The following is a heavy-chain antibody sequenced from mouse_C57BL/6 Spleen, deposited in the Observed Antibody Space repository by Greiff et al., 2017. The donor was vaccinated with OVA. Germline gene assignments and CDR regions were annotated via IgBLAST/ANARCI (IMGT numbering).Heavy chain of an antibody. CDR2: INPSSGYT. CDR3: ARTSPSYYDYDSWFAY. CDR1: GYTFTSYW. Sequence: QVQLQESGAELAKPGASVKLSCKASGYTFTSYWMHWVKQRPGQGLEWIGYINPSSGYTKYNQKFKDKATLTADKSSSTAYMQLSSLTSEDSAVYYCARTSPSYYDYDSWFAYWGQGTLVTVSA. V-gene: IGHV1-7*01. D-gene: IGHD2-4*01. J-gene: IGHJ3*01.